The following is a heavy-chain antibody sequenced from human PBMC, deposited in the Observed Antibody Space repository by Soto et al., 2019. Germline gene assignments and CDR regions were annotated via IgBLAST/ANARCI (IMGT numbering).Heavy chain of an antibody. CDR3: ARNLYCSSTSCYADWFDP. J-gene: IGHJ5*02. V-gene: IGHV6-1*01. CDR1: GDSVSSNSAA. CDR2: TYYRSKWYN. D-gene: IGHD2-2*01. Sequence: SQTLSLTCAISGDSVSSNSAAWNWIRQSPSRGLEWLGRTYYRSKWYNDYAVSVKSRITINPDTSKNQFSLQLNSVTPEDTAVYYCARNLYCSSTSCYADWFDPWGQGTLVTV.